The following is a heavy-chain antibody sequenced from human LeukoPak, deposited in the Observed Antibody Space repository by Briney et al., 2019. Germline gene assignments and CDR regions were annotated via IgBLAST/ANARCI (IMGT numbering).Heavy chain of an antibody. J-gene: IGHJ4*02. CDR3: ARDQRRSGWYYFAY. CDR1: GGSISSYY. CDR2: IYTSGST. Sequence: PSETLSLTCTVSGGSISSYYWSWIRQPAGKGLEWIWRIYTSGSTNFNPSLRSRFTMSVDPSKNKFSLKLSSVTAADTAVYYCARDQRRSGWYYFAYWGQGTLVTVSS. V-gene: IGHV4-4*07. D-gene: IGHD6-19*01.